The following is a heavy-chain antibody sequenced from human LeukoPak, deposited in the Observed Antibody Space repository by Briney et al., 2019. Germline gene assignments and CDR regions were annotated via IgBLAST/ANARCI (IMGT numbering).Heavy chain of an antibody. J-gene: IGHJ4*02. V-gene: IGHV3-30*18. CDR1: GFTFNTYG. D-gene: IGHD1-26*01. Sequence: PGGSLRLSCAASGFTFNTYGMHWVRQAPGKGLEWVAVISYDGSNKYYADSVKGRFTISRENSKNTLYLQMNSLRAEDTAVYYCAKAFGWELTNSVDYWGQGTLVTVSS. CDR3: AKAFGWELTNSVDY. CDR2: ISYDGSNK.